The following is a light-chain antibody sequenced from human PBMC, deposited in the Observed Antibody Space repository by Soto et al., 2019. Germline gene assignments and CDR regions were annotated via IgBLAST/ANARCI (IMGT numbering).Light chain of an antibody. CDR3: QQYGSSPQT. CDR1: QDIRKD. J-gene: IGKJ1*01. CDR2: GAS. Sequence: AIQMTQSPSSLSASVGDRVTITCRASQDIRKDLAWYQQKPGKAPQILIYGASTLQTGVASRFSGSGSATDFTLTISSLQPEDFAVYYCQQYGSSPQTFGQGTKVDI. V-gene: IGKV1-6*01.